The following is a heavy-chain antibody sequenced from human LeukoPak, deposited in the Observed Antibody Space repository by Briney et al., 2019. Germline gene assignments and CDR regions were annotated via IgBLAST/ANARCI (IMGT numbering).Heavy chain of an antibody. J-gene: IGHJ4*02. CDR2: IIPIFGTA. CDR3: ARDLGIAAARPEW. Sequence: SVKVSCKASGGTFSSYAISWVRQAPGQGLEWMGRIIPIFGTANYAQKFQGRVTITTDESTSTAYMELSSLRSEDTAVYYCARDLGIAAARPEWWGQGTLVTVSS. CDR1: GGTFSSYA. D-gene: IGHD6-13*01. V-gene: IGHV1-69*05.